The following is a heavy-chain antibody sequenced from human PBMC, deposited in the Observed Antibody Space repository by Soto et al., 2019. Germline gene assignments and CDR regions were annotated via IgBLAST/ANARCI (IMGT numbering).Heavy chain of an antibody. V-gene: IGHV3-23*01. J-gene: IGHJ4*02. Sequence: PGGSLRLSCAASGFTFSTYAMSWVRQAPGKAPEWVSSISGSGGSTYYADSVKGRFTISRDNSKNTLYLQMNSLRAEDTAVYYCAKNGGLRYFEPFDYWGQGTLVTVSS. D-gene: IGHD3-9*01. CDR2: ISGSGGST. CDR3: AKNGGLRYFEPFDY. CDR1: GFTFSTYA.